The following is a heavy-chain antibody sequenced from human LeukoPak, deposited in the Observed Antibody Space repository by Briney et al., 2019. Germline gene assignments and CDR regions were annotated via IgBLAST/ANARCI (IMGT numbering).Heavy chain of an antibody. CDR1: GGSISSSSYY. CDR2: IYYSGST. D-gene: IGHD6-13*01. Sequence: KTSESLSLTCTVSGGSISSSSYYWGWIRQPPGKGLEWIGSIYYSGSTYHNPSLKSRVTISVGTSKNQFSLKLSSVTAADTAVYYCARDLYSSRTNDAFVIWGQGTMVTVSS. J-gene: IGHJ3*02. V-gene: IGHV4-39*07. CDR3: ARDLYSSRTNDAFVI.